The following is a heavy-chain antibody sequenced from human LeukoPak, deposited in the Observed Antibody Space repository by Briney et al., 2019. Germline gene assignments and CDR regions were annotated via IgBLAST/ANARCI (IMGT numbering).Heavy chain of an antibody. D-gene: IGHD4-17*01. Sequence: SETLSLTCIVSGGSISSTNYYWGWIRQSPGMGLEWIGSIYYIGSTYYNPSLKNRVTISVDTSKNQFSLKLSSVTAADTAVCYCARQGAGYGDYAHWGQGTLVTVSS. J-gene: IGHJ4*02. CDR1: GGSISSTNYY. CDR2: IYYIGST. CDR3: ARQGAGYGDYAH. V-gene: IGHV4-39*01.